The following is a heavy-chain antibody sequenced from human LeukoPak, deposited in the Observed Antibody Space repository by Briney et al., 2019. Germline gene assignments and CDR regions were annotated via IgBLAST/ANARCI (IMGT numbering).Heavy chain of an antibody. V-gene: IGHV3-23*01. CDR3: AKDRSSSLRFDY. D-gene: IGHD6-6*01. J-gene: IGHJ4*02. CDR2: ISGSGGST. Sequence: GGSLRLSCAASGFTFSSYGMSWVRQAPGKGLEWVSAISGSGGSTYYADSVKGRFTISRDNSKNTLYLQMNSLRAEDTAVYYCAKDRSSSLRFDYWGQGTLVTVSS. CDR1: GFTFSSYG.